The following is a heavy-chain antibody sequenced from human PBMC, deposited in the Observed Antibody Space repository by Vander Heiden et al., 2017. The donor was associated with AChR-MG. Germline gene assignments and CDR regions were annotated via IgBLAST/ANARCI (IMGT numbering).Heavy chain of an antibody. Sequence: EVQLVESGGGLIQPGGSLRLSCAASGFTVSGTYMGWVRQAPGKGLEWVSVSYSGGSTYYADSVKGRFTISRDNSKNTLYLQMNSLRAEDTAVYYCARAGYGGNLDAFDIWGQGTMVTVSS. CDR2: SYSGGST. J-gene: IGHJ3*02. CDR3: ARAGYGGNLDAFDI. V-gene: IGHV3-53*01. CDR1: GFTVSGTY. D-gene: IGHD4-17*01.